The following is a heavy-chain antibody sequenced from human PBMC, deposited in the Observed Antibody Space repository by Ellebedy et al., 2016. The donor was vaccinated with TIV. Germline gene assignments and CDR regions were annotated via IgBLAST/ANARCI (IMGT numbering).Heavy chain of an antibody. CDR1: GFTFSSYW. Sequence: GESLKISXVASGFTFSSYWMNWVRQAPGKGLEWVANIKQDESEKYYVDSVKGRFTISRDNARNSLYLQMNTLGAEDAAVYYCARVAEYRAYYYMDVWGKGTTVTVSS. D-gene: IGHD2-2*01. CDR2: IKQDESEK. V-gene: IGHV3-7*01. J-gene: IGHJ6*03. CDR3: ARVAEYRAYYYMDV.